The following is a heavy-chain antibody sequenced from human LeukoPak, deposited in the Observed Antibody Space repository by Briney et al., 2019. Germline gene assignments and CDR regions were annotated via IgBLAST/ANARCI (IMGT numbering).Heavy chain of an antibody. CDR2: ISSSSSYI. Sequence: GGSLRLSCAASGFTFITYSMNWVRQAPGKGLEWVSSISSSSSYIYYADSVKGRFTISRDNAKNSLYLQMNSLRAEDTAVYYCARPTVGWELVWYFDLWGRGTLVTVAS. CDR3: ARPTVGWELVWYFDL. CDR1: GFTFITYS. V-gene: IGHV3-21*04. D-gene: IGHD1-26*01. J-gene: IGHJ2*01.